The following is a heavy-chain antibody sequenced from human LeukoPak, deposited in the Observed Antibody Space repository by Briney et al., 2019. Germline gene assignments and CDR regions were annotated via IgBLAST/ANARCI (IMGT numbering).Heavy chain of an antibody. J-gene: IGHJ4*02. Sequence: ASVKVSCKASGYTFTGYYMPWVRQAPGQGLEWMGWINPNSGGTNYAQKFQGRVTMTRDTSISTAYMELSRLRSDDTAVYYCASTEGEQPLSSFDYWGQGTLVTVSS. CDR1: GYTFTGYY. CDR2: INPNSGGT. V-gene: IGHV1-2*02. CDR3: ASTEGEQPLSSFDY. D-gene: IGHD6-13*01.